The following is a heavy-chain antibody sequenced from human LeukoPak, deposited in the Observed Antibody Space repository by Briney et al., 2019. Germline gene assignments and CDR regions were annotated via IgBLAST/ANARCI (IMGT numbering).Heavy chain of an antibody. D-gene: IGHD5-18*01. J-gene: IGHJ3*02. CDR3: ASGGDGYDAFDI. CDR2: IYHSGST. V-gene: IGHV4-30-2*01. CDR1: GGSISSGGYS. Sequence: PSETLSLTCAVSGGSISSGGYSWSWIRQPPGKGLEGIGYIYHSGSTYFNPSLKRRVPISVDRYKNKFSLKLSSVTAADTAVYYCASGGDGYDAFDIWGQGTMVTVSS.